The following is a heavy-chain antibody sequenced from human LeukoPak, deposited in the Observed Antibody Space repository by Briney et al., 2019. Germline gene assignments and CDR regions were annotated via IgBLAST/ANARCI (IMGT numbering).Heavy chain of an antibody. Sequence: GASVKVSCKASGYTFTGYYLFWGRQAPGQGLEWMGWINPNTGDTRYGRKFQGRVTLTRDTSIRTTYMELSSLRSDDTAVYYCARDERFCNGDNHYPDLGYWGQGTLVTVSS. D-gene: IGHD2-15*01. CDR3: ARDERFCNGDNHYPDLGY. J-gene: IGHJ4*02. CDR1: GYTFTGYY. V-gene: IGHV1-2*02. CDR2: INPNTGDT.